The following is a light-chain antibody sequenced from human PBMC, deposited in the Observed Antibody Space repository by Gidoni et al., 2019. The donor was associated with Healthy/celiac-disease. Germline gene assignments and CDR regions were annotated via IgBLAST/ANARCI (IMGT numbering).Light chain of an antibody. CDR2: AAS. V-gene: IGKV1-39*01. Sequence: DIQMTQSPSSLSASVGDRVTITCRASQSISSYLNWYQQKPGKAPKPLIYAASSLQSGVPSRFSGSGSGTDFTLTISSLQPEDFATYYCQQSYSTPRSFXXXTKLEIK. CDR3: QQSYSTPRS. J-gene: IGKJ2*04. CDR1: QSISSY.